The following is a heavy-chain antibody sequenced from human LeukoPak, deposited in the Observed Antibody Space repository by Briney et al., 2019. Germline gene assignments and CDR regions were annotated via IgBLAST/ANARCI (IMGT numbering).Heavy chain of an antibody. CDR3: ARGRRWLQSNRYNWFDP. J-gene: IGHJ5*02. D-gene: IGHD5-24*01. CDR1: GGSFSGYY. Sequence: SETLSLTCAVYGGSFSGYYWSWIRQPPGKGLEWIGEINHSGSTNYNPSLKSRVTISVDTSKNQFSLKLSSVTAADAAVYYCARGRRWLQSNRYNWFDPWGQGTLVTVSS. V-gene: IGHV4-34*01. CDR2: INHSGST.